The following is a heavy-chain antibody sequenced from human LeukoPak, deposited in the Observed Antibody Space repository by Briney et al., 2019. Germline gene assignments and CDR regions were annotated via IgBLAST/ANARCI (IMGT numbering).Heavy chain of an antibody. CDR1: GGSISSYY. J-gene: IGHJ5*02. V-gene: IGHV4-4*07. CDR2: IYTSGST. D-gene: IGHD6-13*01. CDR3: AREAGIAAPTWFDP. Sequence: SETLSHTCTVSGGSISSYYRSWIRQPAGKGLEWIGRIYTSGSTNYNPSLKSRVTMSVDTSKNQFSLKLSSVTAADTAVYYCAREAGIAAPTWFDPWGQGTLVTVSS.